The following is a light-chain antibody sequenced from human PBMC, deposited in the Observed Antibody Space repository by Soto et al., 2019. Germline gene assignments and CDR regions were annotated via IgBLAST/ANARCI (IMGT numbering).Light chain of an antibody. CDR2: KAS. CDR3: QQYNSYSWT. J-gene: IGKJ1*01. CDR1: QSISSY. V-gene: IGKV1-5*03. Sequence: DIQMTQSPSTLSASVGDRVTITCRASQSISSYLAWYQQKPGKAPKLLIYKASSLESGVPSRFSGSGSGTEFILTVSSLQPDDFATYYCQQYNSYSWTFGQGNKVEIK.